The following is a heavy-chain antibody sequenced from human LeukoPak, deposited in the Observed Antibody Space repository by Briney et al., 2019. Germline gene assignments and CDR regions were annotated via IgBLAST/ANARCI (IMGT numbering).Heavy chain of an antibody. CDR3: ATNTMFRGIHAFDI. V-gene: IGHV5-51*01. D-gene: IGHD3-10*01. J-gene: IGHJ3*02. CDR2: IYPGDSDT. CDR1: GYRFANYW. Sequence: PGESLKISCKGSGYRFANYWIGWVRQMPGKGLEWMGIIYPGDSDTRYSPSFQGQVTISADKSISTAYLQWSSLKASDSAMYYCATNTMFRGIHAFDIWGQGTMVTVSS.